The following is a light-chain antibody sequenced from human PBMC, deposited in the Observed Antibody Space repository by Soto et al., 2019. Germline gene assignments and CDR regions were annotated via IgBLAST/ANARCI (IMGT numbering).Light chain of an antibody. V-gene: IGKV3-15*01. CDR2: GSS. CDR3: QQYNNWPPGT. CDR1: QSVSSN. J-gene: IGKJ1*01. Sequence: EIVMTQSPATLSVSPGERATLSCRASQSVSSNLAWYQQKPGQAPRLLIYGSSTRATGIPARFSGSGSGTEFTLTVSSLQSEGFAVYYCQQYNNWPPGTFGQGTKGEIK.